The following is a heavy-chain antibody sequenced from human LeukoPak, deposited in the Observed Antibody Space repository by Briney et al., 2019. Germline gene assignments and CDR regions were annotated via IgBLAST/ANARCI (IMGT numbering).Heavy chain of an antibody. CDR1: GFTFSTYG. CDR2: ISYNGNDK. J-gene: IGHJ4*02. Sequence: GRSLSLSCAASGFTFSTYGMHWVRQASVEGLEWVAVISYNGNDKYYADFVKGRFTISRDNSKNTLYLQMNSLIPDDTAVFYCARDFDPAAAGYYFHSWGQGTMVTVSS. CDR3: ARDFDPAAAGYYFHS. V-gene: IGHV3-30*03. D-gene: IGHD6-13*01.